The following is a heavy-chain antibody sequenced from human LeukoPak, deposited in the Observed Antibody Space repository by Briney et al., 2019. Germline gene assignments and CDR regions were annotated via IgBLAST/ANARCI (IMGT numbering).Heavy chain of an antibody. V-gene: IGHV3-33*06. CDR1: GFTFSSYA. Sequence: GRSLRLSCAASGFTFSSYAMHWVRQAPGKGLEGVALRWYDGSNKYYADSVKGRFTISRDDSKNTLYLQMNSLRAEDTAVYYCAKDPKLLALGYYFDYWGQGTLVTVSS. CDR3: AKDPKLLALGYYFDY. D-gene: IGHD4-23*01. CDR2: RWYDGSNK. J-gene: IGHJ4*02.